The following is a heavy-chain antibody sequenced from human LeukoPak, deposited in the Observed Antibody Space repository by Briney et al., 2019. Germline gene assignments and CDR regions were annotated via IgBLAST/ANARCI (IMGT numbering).Heavy chain of an antibody. V-gene: IGHV4-59*08. Sequence: SETLSLTCTVSGGSISSYYWSWIRQPPGKGLEWIGYIYYSGSTNYNPSLKSRVTISVDTSKNQFSLKLSSVTAADTAVYYCARHSITMVRGAIDYWGQGTLVTVSS. CDR2: IYYSGST. D-gene: IGHD3-10*01. CDR1: GGSISSYY. CDR3: ARHSITMVRGAIDY. J-gene: IGHJ4*02.